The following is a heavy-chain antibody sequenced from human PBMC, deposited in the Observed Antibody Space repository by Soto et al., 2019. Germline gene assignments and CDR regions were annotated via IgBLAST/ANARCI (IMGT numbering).Heavy chain of an antibody. V-gene: IGHV1-69*01. CDR3: ARYSAASFWNYAMDV. Sequence: QVQLVQSGAEVKKPGSSVKVSCKASGGTFTNSAFNWVRQAPGQGLEWMGGIIPLFDTTNSAQNFQGRVTFTADDSTSTAYMEPSGLRSEDTAAYYCARYSAASFWNYAMDVWGQGTTVTVSS. D-gene: IGHD2-2*01. CDR2: IIPLFDTT. J-gene: IGHJ6*02. CDR1: GGTFTNSA.